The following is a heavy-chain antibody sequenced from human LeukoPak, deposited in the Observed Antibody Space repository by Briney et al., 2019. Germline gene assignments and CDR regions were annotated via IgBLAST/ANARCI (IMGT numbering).Heavy chain of an antibody. CDR3: ARASSSWYSDY. V-gene: IGHV3-30*04. J-gene: IGHJ4*02. CDR2: ISYDGSNK. D-gene: IGHD6-13*01. Sequence: GGSLRLSCAASGFTFSSYAMHWVRQAPGKGLEWVAVISYDGSNKYYADSVKGRFTISRDNSKNTLYLQMNSLRAEVTAVYYCARASSSWYSDYWGQGTLVTVSS. CDR1: GFTFSSYA.